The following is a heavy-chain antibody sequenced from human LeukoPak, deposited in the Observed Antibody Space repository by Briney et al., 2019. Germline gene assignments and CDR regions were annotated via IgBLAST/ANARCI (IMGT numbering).Heavy chain of an antibody. V-gene: IGHV3-23*01. J-gene: IGHJ4*02. CDR3: AKTSKYSTTWYDY. D-gene: IGHD6-13*01. Sequence: PGGSLRLSCAASGFTFSNYAMSWVRQAPGKGLEWVSGISGDGGSTYYADSVKGRFTISRGSSENALCLQMNSLRAEDTAVYYCAKTSKYSTTWYDYWGQGTLVTVSS. CDR1: GFTFSNYA. CDR2: ISGDGGST.